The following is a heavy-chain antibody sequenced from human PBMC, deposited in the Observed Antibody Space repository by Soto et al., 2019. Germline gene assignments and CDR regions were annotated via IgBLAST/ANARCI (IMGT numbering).Heavy chain of an antibody. D-gene: IGHD2-15*01. V-gene: IGHV4-39*01. CDR1: GGSISSSSYY. J-gene: IGHJ6*02. CDR3: ARLGLIRYCSGGSCYPNYYGMDV. Sequence: LSLTCTVSGGSISSSSYYWGWIRQPPGKGLEWIGSIYYSGSTYYNPSLKSRVTISVDTSKNRFSLKLSSVTAADTAVYYCARLGLIRYCSGGSCYPNYYGMDVWGQGTTVTVSS. CDR2: IYYSGST.